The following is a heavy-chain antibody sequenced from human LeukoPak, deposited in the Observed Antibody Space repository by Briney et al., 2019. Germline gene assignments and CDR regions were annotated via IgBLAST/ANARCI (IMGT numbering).Heavy chain of an antibody. V-gene: IGHV2-5*02. Sequence: SGPTLVNPTQTLTLTCTFSGFSLSTSGVGVGWIRQPPGKALEWLALIYWDDDKRYSPSLQSRLTITKDTSKNQLVLTMTNMDPVDTATYHCAHRRGNSGWSEGYFDYWGQGILVTVSS. CDR2: IYWDDDK. J-gene: IGHJ4*02. CDR1: GFSLSTSGVG. CDR3: AHRRGNSGWSEGYFDY. D-gene: IGHD6-19*01.